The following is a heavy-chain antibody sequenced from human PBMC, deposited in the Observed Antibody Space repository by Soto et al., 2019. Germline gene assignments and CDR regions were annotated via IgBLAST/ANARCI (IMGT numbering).Heavy chain of an antibody. D-gene: IGHD3-22*01. Sequence: SLTCTVSGASISSSYWSWIRQSPGKRLEWIGYVYYSGSTNYNPSLKSRVTISVDTSKNQFSLKLRSVTAADTAMYYCARGYYDSSGQSNTFDIWGQGTMVTVSS. J-gene: IGHJ3*02. CDR3: ARGYYDSSGQSNTFDI. CDR1: GASISSSY. V-gene: IGHV4-59*01. CDR2: VYYSGST.